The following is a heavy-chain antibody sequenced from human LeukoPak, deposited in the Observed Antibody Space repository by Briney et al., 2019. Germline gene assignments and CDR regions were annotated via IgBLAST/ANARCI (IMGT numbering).Heavy chain of an antibody. CDR1: GGSISSYY. V-gene: IGHV4-59*01. J-gene: IGHJ5*02. Sequence: SETLSLTCTVSGGSISSYYWSWIRQPPGKGMGWIGYIYYSGSTNYNPSLKSRVTISVDTSKNQFSLKLSSVTAADTAVYYCARDDSSGWFDPWGQGTLVTVSS. CDR2: IYYSGST. CDR3: ARDDSSGWFDP. D-gene: IGHD6-19*01.